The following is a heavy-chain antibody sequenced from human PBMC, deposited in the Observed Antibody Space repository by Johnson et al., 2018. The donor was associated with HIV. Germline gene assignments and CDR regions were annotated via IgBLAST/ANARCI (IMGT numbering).Heavy chain of an antibody. CDR2: EQDGSEK. CDR3: AKDGNAAAGTLGDPQSAFDI. D-gene: IGHD6-13*01. V-gene: IGHV3-7*03. J-gene: IGHJ3*02. Sequence: EQDGSEKYYVGSVKGRFTISRDNAKNSLYLQMNSLRAEGTALYSGAKDGNAAAGTLGDPQSAFDIWGQGTMVTVSS.